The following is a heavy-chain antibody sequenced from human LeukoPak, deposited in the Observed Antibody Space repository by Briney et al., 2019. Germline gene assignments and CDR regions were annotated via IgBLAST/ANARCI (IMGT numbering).Heavy chain of an antibody. Sequence: SETLSLTCAVYGGSFSGYYWSWIRQPPGKGLEWIGEINHSGSTNYNPSLKSRVTISVDTSKNQFSLKLSSVTAADTAVYYCARATPKYGSGSDRYIYYFDYWGQGTLVTVSS. J-gene: IGHJ4*02. CDR1: GGSFSGYY. V-gene: IGHV4-34*01. CDR3: ARATPKYGSGSDRYIYYFDY. D-gene: IGHD3-10*01. CDR2: INHSGST.